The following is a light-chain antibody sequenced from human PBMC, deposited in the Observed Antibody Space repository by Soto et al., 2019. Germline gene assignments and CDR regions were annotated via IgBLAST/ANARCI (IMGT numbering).Light chain of an antibody. J-gene: IGKJ1*01. CDR2: DAS. V-gene: IGKV1-5*01. CDR1: QSIVRW. Sequence: DIQMTQSPSTLSASVGDRVTITCRASQSIVRWLAWYQQKPGKAPKLLIYDASSLQRGVPSRFSGSGSGTEFTLTSSSLQPDDFATYYCQEYNSHSGGFGQGTKVEIK. CDR3: QEYNSHSGG.